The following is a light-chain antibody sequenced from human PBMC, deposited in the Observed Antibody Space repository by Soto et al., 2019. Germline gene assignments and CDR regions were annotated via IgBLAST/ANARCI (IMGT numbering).Light chain of an antibody. J-gene: IGLJ2*01. CDR1: TSNIGNHH. CDR3: ATWDGSLPGEV. CDR2: DNN. V-gene: IGLV1-51*01. Sequence: QSVLTQPPSVSAAPGQKVTISCSGSTSNIGNHHVSWYQQLPGTAPKLLIYDNNKRPSGIPDRFSGSKSGTSGTLDITGLQTGDEADYYCATWDGSLPGEVFGGGTKLTVL.